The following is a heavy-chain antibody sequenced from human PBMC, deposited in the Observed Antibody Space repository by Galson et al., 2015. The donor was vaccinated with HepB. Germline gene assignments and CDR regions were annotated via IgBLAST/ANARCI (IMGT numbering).Heavy chain of an antibody. Sequence: QSGAEVKKPGASVKVSCKASGYTFTSYGLSWVRQAPGQGLEWMGWISTYSPDTYYSQKLQGRLTMTTDKSTSTAYMELSSLRSEDTAVYYCARDLGYSGYGYYYYYYMDVWGKGTTVTVSS. V-gene: IGHV1-18*01. J-gene: IGHJ6*03. CDR1: GYTFTSYG. CDR3: ARDLGYSGYGYYYYYYMDV. CDR2: ISTYSPDT. D-gene: IGHD5-12*01.